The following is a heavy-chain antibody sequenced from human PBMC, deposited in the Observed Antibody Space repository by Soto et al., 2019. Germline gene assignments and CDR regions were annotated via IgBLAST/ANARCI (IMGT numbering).Heavy chain of an antibody. D-gene: IGHD3-3*01. CDR2: IYYSGST. CDR3: ARRAIFGVVILFDP. V-gene: IGHV4-39*01. J-gene: IGHJ5*02. Sequence: SETLSLTCTVSGGSISSSSYYWGWIRQPPGKGLEWIGSIYYSGSTYYNPSLKSRVTISVDKSKNQFSLKLSSVTAADTAVYYCARRAIFGVVILFDPWGQGTLVTVSS. CDR1: GGSISSSSYY.